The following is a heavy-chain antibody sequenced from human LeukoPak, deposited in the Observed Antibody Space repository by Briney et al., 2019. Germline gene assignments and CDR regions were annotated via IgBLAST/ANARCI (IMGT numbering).Heavy chain of an antibody. Sequence: GGSLRLSCATSGFTFDRYTIHWVRQAPGKGLEWVSLAGWAGGTTYYSDSVRGRFTISRDSGKNSVYLQMNSLTTDDTVFYFCAKELDAMFFDYWGQGALVTVSS. CDR2: AGWAGGTT. CDR1: GFTFDRYT. J-gene: IGHJ4*02. D-gene: IGHD2-2*01. CDR3: AKELDAMFFDY. V-gene: IGHV3-43*01.